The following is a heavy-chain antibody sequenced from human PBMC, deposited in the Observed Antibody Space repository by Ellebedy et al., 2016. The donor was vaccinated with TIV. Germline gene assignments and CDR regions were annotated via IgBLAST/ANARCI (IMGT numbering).Heavy chain of an antibody. CDR3: ARDGRPTVTNWFDP. CDR1: GYTFTGYY. V-gene: IGHV1-2*02. D-gene: IGHD4-17*01. J-gene: IGHJ5*02. Sequence: ASVKVSCXASGYTFTGYYMHWVRQAPGQGLEWMGWINPSSGGTNYAQKFQGRVTMTRDTSISTAYMELSRLRSDDTAVYYCARDGRPTVTNWFDPWGQGTLVTVSS. CDR2: INPSSGGT.